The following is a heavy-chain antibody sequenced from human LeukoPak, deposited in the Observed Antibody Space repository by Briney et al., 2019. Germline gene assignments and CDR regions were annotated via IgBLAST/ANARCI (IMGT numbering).Heavy chain of an antibody. CDR1: GFTFSSNA. V-gene: IGHV3-23*01. CDR3: AKDEERTYYDILTGYFDY. J-gene: IGHJ4*02. CDR2: ISGGGGST. D-gene: IGHD3-9*01. Sequence: GGSLRLSCAASGFTFSSNAMSWARQAPGKGLEWVSDISGGGGSTHYEDSVRGRFTISRDNSKNTMYLQMNSLRAEDTAVYYCAKDEERTYYDILTGYFDYWGQGTLVTVSS.